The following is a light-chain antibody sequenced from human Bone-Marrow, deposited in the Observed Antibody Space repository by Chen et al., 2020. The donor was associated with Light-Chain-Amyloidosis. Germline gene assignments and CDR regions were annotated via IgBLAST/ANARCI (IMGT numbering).Light chain of an antibody. CDR3: AAWDDSLRKV. Sequence: QSVLNHLPSASATPRQRVTISCSGSSSNIGSNYVYWYQQLPGTAPKPLIYRNNQRPSGVPDRFSGSKSGTSASLAISGLRSEDEADYYCAAWDDSLRKVFGGGTKLTVL. V-gene: IGLV1-47*01. CDR1: SSNIGSNY. J-gene: IGLJ2*01. CDR2: RNN.